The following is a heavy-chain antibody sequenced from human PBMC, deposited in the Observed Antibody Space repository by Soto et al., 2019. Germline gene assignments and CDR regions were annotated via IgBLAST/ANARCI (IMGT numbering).Heavy chain of an antibody. V-gene: IGHV1-69*13. CDR2: IIPIFGTA. J-gene: IGHJ4*02. CDR3: AREGRIVGAYFGY. D-gene: IGHD1-26*01. CDR1: GGTFSSYA. Sequence: SVKVSCKASGGTFSSYAISWVRQAPGQGLEWMGGIIPIFGTANYAQKFQGRVTITADESTSTAYMELSSLRSEDTAVYYCAREGRIVGAYFGYWGQGTLVTVSS.